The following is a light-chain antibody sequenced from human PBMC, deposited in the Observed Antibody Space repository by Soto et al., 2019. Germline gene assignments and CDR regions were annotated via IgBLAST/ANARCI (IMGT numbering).Light chain of an antibody. V-gene: IGLV3-1*01. CDR3: QAWDSSTYV. CDR1: KLGDKY. J-gene: IGLJ1*01. Sequence: SYELTQPPSVSVSPGQTTSITCSGDKLGDKYVCWYQQKPGQSPVLVIYQDSKRPSGIPERFSGSNSGNTATLTFSGTQGMDEADYYCQAWDSSTYVFGTGTKVTVL. CDR2: QDS.